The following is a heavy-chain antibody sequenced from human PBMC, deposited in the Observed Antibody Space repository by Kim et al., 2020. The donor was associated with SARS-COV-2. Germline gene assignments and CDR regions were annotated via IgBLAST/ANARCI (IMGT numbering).Heavy chain of an antibody. V-gene: IGHV3-7*01. Sequence: GGSLRLSCAASGFTFSSYGMSWVRQAPGKGLEWVANIKQDGSGKYYVDSVKGRFTISRDNAKNSLYLQMNSLRAEDTAVYYCARAGPLFWSGFTDYWGQGTLVTVSS. CDR1: GFTFSSYG. CDR3: ARAGPLFWSGFTDY. J-gene: IGHJ4*02. CDR2: IKQDGSGK. D-gene: IGHD3-3*01.